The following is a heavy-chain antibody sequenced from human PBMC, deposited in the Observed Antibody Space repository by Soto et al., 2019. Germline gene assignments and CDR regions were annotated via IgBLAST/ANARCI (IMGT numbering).Heavy chain of an antibody. Sequence: QLQLQESGPGLVKPSETLSLTCTVSGGSISSSSYYWGWIRQPPGKGLEWIGSIYYSGSTYYNPSLKSRVTISVDTSKNQFSLKLSSVTAADTAVYYCARLWGAARTYYYYYGMDVWGQGTTVTVSS. D-gene: IGHD3-16*01. V-gene: IGHV4-39*01. CDR1: GGSISSSSYY. CDR3: ARLWGAARTYYYYYGMDV. CDR2: IYYSGST. J-gene: IGHJ6*02.